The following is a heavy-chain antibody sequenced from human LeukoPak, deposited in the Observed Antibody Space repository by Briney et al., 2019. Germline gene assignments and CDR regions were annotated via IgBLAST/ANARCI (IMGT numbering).Heavy chain of an antibody. CDR1: GFTLSSYW. Sequence: GGSLRLSCAASGFTLSSYWMSWVRQAPGKGLEGVANIKQDGSEKYYVDSVKGRFTISRDNAKNSLYLQMNSLRAEDTAVYYCARDPYSSGWYGNENYYWFDPLGQGTLVTVSS. V-gene: IGHV3-7*01. CDR3: ARDPYSSGWYGNENYYWFDP. J-gene: IGHJ5*02. CDR2: IKQDGSEK. D-gene: IGHD6-19*01.